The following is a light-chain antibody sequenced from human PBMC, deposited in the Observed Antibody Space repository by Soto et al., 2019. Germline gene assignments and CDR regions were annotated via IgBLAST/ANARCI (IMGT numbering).Light chain of an antibody. CDR3: QQYGSSPPFT. V-gene: IGKV3-20*01. CDR2: GAS. CDR1: QRVSSSY. Sequence: EIALTQSPGTLSLSPGERATLSCRASQRVSSSYLAWYQQKPGQAPRLLIYGASSRPTGIPDRFSGSGSGTYFTLTISRLEAEDFAVYFCQQYGSSPPFTFGQGTKVEI. J-gene: IGKJ2*01.